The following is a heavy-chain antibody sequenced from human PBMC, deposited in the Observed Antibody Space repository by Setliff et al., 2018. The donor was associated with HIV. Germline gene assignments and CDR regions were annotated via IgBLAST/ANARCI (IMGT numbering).Heavy chain of an antibody. V-gene: IGHV4-34*01. CDR2: INHSGST. CDR3: ARGPYYYGSSGYYH. Sequence: SETLSLTCAVYGGSFSGYYWSWIRQPPGKGLEWIGEINHSGSTNYNPSLESRVTISVDTSKNQFSLKLSSVTAADTAVYYCARGPYYYGSSGYYHWGQGTLVTVSS. J-gene: IGHJ4*02. CDR1: GGSFSGYY. D-gene: IGHD3-22*01.